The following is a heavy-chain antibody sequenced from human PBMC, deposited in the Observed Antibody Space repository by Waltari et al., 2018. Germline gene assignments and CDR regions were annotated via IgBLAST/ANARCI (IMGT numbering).Heavy chain of an antibody. CDR1: GASISSHY. D-gene: IGHD3-10*01. V-gene: IGHV4-59*11. CDR2: IYYSGST. Sequence: QVQLQETGPGLVKPSETLSLTCTFSGASISSHYWRWIRQPPGKGLEWIGYIYYSGSTNYNPSLKSRVTISVDTSKNQFSLKLSSVTAADTAVYYCATGAFTMPDYWGQGTLVTVSS. J-gene: IGHJ4*02. CDR3: ATGAFTMPDY.